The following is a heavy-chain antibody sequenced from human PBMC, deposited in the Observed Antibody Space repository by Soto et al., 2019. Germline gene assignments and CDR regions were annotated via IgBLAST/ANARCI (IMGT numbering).Heavy chain of an antibody. CDR1: GFTFSTSS. CDR2: ISTDTNPH. D-gene: IGHD1-26*01. J-gene: IGHJ3*02. V-gene: IGHV3-30*03. CDR3: ARGPTSGAFDI. Sequence: QLQLMESGGGVVQPGRSLRLSCAASGFTFSTSSIQWVRQAPGKRLEWVAHISTDTNPHYYADPVRGRFTGSRDNSKNTVYLQMSSLRDEDTAVYYCARGPTSGAFDIWGHGTMVIVSS.